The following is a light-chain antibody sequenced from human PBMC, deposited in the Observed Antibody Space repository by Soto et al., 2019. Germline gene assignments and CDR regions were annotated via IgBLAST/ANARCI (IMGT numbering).Light chain of an antibody. CDR1: SSDVGGYNF. V-gene: IGLV2-14*01. CDR3: SSYTTSSTSVV. J-gene: IGLJ2*01. Sequence: QSVLTQPASVSGSPGQSITISCTGTSSDVGGYNFVSWYQQHPGKAPKFMIYEVSNRPSGVSNRFSGSKSGNTASLTISGLQAADEADYYCSSYTTSSTSVVFGGGTQLTVL. CDR2: EVS.